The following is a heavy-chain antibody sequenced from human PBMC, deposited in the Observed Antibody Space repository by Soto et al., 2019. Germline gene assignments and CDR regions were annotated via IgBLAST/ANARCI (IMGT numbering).Heavy chain of an antibody. V-gene: IGHV3-66*01. CDR3: AGDPWAADY. CDR1: GFTVSTKY. D-gene: IGHD3-16*01. CDR2: IYSGGST. J-gene: IGHJ4*02. Sequence: EVQLVESGGGLVQPGGSLRLSCAASGFTVSTKYMSWVRQAPGKGLEWVSVIYSGGSTFYADSVRGRFTISRDNSKNTVNRQMTSLRAEDTAVYYCAGDPWAADYWGQGTLVTVSS.